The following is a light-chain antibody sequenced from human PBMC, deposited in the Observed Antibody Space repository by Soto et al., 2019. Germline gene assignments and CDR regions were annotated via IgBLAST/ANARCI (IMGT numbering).Light chain of an antibody. CDR3: QQYGMSPYT. CDR2: GAS. V-gene: IGKV3-20*01. J-gene: IGKJ2*01. CDR1: QSVSSSY. Sequence: EIVLTQFPGTLSLSPGERATLSCRASQSVSSSYLGWYQEKPGQAPRLLIYGASSRATGIPDRFSVSGSGTDFTLTISRLEPEDFAVYYCQQYGMSPYTFGQGTKLEIK.